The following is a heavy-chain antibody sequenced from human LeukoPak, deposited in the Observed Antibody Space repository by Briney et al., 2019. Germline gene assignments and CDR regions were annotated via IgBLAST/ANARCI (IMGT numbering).Heavy chain of an antibody. CDR3: FAWASPTPY. V-gene: IGHV3-7*02. D-gene: IGHD1-26*01. CDR2: LNADGSVE. J-gene: IGHJ1*01. CDR1: GFTFRTAW. Sequence: GGSLRLSCAVSGFTFRTAWMNWVRQAPGKGLEWVANLNADGSVERYVESVKGRFSVSRDNGQNTVYLQMNSLRVDDTGIYFCFAWASPTPYWGPGTPVAVSS.